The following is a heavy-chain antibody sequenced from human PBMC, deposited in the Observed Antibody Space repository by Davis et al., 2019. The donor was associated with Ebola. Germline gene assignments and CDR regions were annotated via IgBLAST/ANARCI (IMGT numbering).Heavy chain of an antibody. J-gene: IGHJ4*02. Sequence: ASVPVPCKPSAYTFTSYGITRVRQAPGHGLEWMGWSNPHNVNTNYAQNVQARVTMTTDTSTSTAYMEVGTLRSDDTAVYYCARAQFPTTSDHWGQGTLVTVSS. V-gene: IGHV1-18*04. CDR1: AYTFTSYG. D-gene: IGHD1-1*01. CDR2: SNPHNVNT. CDR3: ARAQFPTTSDH.